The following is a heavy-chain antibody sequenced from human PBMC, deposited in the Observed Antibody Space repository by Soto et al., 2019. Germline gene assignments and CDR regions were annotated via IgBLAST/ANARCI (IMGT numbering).Heavy chain of an antibody. CDR1: GYTFTSYG. CDR2: ISPYTGNA. D-gene: IGHD3-16*01. Sequence: ASVKVSCKASGYTFTSYGIAWVRQAPGQGLEWMGWISPYTGNAHSATKVQGRLTMTTDTSTSTAYMDLGSLTSDGTAVYYCVMVDNYVTPTPQDVWGQGTTVTVSS. V-gene: IGHV1-18*01. CDR3: VMVDNYVTPTPQDV. J-gene: IGHJ6*02.